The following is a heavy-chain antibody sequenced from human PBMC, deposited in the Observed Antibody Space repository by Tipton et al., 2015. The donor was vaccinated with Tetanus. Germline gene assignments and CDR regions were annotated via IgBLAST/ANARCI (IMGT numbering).Heavy chain of an antibody. J-gene: IGHJ1*01. CDR1: GFTFDDYG. Sequence: SLRLSCAASGFTFDDYGMHWVRQVPGKGLEWVSGITWNSGVTAYADSVKGRLIISRDNARNSLYLQFNSLRVEDTAVYYCAKDVNWILRYFQQWGQGTVVTVSS. CDR3: AKDVNWILRYFQQ. V-gene: IGHV3-9*01. D-gene: IGHD1-1*01. CDR2: ITWNSGVT.